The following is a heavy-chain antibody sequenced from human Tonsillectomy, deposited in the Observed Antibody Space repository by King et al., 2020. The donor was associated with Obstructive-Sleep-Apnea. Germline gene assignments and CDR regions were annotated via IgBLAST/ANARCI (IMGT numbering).Heavy chain of an antibody. Sequence: VQLVESGGGLVQPGGSLRLSCAASGFTFSSYTMSWVRQAPGKGLEGISGISGVGTNTYYGDSVKGRFIISRDNSKNTLYLQMNKLRAEDTAVYFCAQASLPPSDYWGQGALVTVSS. CDR1: GFTFSSYT. CDR2: ISGVGTNT. CDR3: AQASLPPSDY. J-gene: IGHJ4*02. V-gene: IGHV3-23*04.